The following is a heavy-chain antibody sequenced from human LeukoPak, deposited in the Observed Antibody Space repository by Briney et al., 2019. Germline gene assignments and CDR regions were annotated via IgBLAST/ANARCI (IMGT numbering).Heavy chain of an antibody. CDR3: AKGYYYDSSGYYYSDY. Sequence: GGSLRLSCAASGFTFSSYAMSWVRQAPGKGLEWVSAISGSGGSTYYADSVKGRFTISRDNSKNTLYLQMNCLRAEDTAVYYCAKGYYYDSSGYYYSDYWGQGTLVTVSS. D-gene: IGHD3-22*01. CDR1: GFTFSSYA. CDR2: ISGSGGST. J-gene: IGHJ4*02. V-gene: IGHV3-23*01.